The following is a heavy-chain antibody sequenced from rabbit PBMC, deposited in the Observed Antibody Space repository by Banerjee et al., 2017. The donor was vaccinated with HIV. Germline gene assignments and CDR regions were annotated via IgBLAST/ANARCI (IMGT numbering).Heavy chain of an antibody. D-gene: IGHD4-1*01. J-gene: IGHJ4*01. Sequence: QEQLEESGGDLVQPEGSLTLTCKASGSDISSNAMCWVRQAPGKGLELIACINSNTGSTVYASWAKGPFTISKTSSTTVTLQMTSLTAADTATYFCARDLAGVIGWNFNLWGPGTLVTVS. CDR3: ARDLAGVIGWNFNL. V-gene: IGHV1S45*01. CDR2: INSNTGST. CDR1: GSDISSNA.